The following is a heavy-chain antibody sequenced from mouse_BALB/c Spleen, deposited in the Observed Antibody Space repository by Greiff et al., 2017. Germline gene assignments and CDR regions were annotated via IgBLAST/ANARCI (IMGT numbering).Heavy chain of an antibody. CDR1: GFTFSSYA. CDR2: ISSGGSYT. CDR3: ARHGVTTVVARAMDY. Sequence: DVKLVESGGGLVKPGGSLKLSCAASGFTFSSYAMSWVRQTPEKRLEWVATISSGGSYTYYPDSVKGRFTISRDNAKNTLYLQMSSLRSEDTAMYYCARHGVTTVVARAMDYWGQGTSVTVSS. V-gene: IGHV5-9-3*01. J-gene: IGHJ4*01. D-gene: IGHD1-1*01.